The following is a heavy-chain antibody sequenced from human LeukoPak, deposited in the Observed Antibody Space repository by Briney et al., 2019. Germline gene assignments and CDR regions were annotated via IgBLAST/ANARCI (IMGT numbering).Heavy chain of an antibody. CDR2: MRGSGGST. D-gene: IGHD6-19*01. CDR3: AKDQQWLREGDY. V-gene: IGHV3-23*01. J-gene: IGHJ4*02. Sequence: PGGSLRLSCAASVFTLSSYAMSGVRQAPAKGREGVSSMRGSGGSTYYADSVKGRYTLSRDNSKNTLYLQMNSLRAEDTAVYYCAKDQQWLREGDYWGQGTLVSVSS. CDR1: VFTLSSYA.